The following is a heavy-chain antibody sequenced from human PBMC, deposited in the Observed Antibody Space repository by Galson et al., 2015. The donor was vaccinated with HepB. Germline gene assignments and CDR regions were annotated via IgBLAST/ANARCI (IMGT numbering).Heavy chain of an antibody. J-gene: IGHJ6*02. CDR2: IKNEGIE. CDR3: ARDRFHGMDV. Sequence: SLRLSCAASGFSFNGYWVHWVRQAPGEGLVWVSCIKNEGIEYADSVKGRFTISRDNAKNMVYLQMNSLRADDTAVYYCARDRFHGMDVWGQGTTVTVSS. CDR1: GFSFNGYW. V-gene: IGHV3-74*03.